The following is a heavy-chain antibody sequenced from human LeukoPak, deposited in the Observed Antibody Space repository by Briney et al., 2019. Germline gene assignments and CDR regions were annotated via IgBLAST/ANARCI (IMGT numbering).Heavy chain of an antibody. V-gene: IGHV3-48*01. CDR3: AKEGWELGPIDY. Sequence: GGSLRLSCAASGFSFSTYSLNWVRQAPGKGLEWVSHISSSSTIYYAASVKGRFTISRDNAKNSLYLQMNSLRAEDTAVYYCAKEGWELGPIDYWGQGTLSPSPQ. J-gene: IGHJ4*02. CDR2: ISSSSTI. D-gene: IGHD1-26*01. CDR1: GFSFSTYS.